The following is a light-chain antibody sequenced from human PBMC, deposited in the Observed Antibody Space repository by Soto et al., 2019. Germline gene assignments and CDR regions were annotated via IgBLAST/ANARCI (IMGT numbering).Light chain of an antibody. CDR2: WSS. J-gene: IGKJ2*01. Sequence: DIVMTQSPDSLAVSLGERATINCKSSQTVLYSSNNRNYLAWYQQRPGHPPQLLIYWSSIRESGVPDRFSGSGSGTDFTPTISSLQAEDVAVYYCQQYYSAPYTFGQGTKLEI. CDR1: QTVLYSSNNRNY. V-gene: IGKV4-1*01. CDR3: QQYYSAPYT.